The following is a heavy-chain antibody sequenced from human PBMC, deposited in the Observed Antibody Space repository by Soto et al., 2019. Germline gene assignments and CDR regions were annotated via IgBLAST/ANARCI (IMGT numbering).Heavy chain of an antibody. CDR2: VYHTGRT. J-gene: IGHJ4*03. Sequence: SETLSLTCTVSGGSFKSGSYSWSRIRQPPGKGLEWIGYVYHTGRTSYNPSLKSRVSISMDTSKNQFSLNLDSVTAVDTAVYFCARDFAYFDSWGQGTLVTVSS. CDR1: GGSFKSGSYS. D-gene: IGHD3-3*01. V-gene: IGHV4-61*01. CDR3: ARDFAYFDS.